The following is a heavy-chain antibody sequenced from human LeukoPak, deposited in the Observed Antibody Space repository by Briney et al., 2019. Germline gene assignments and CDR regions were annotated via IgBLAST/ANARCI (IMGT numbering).Heavy chain of an antibody. Sequence: GGSLRLSCVASGFTFSSYWMHWVRQAPGKGLVWVSRIHSDETSTNYADSVRGRFTISRDNAKNSVYLQMNSLRPEDTAVYYCSRDRLGGLDLWGQGTLVTVSS. CDR1: GFTFSSYW. V-gene: IGHV3-74*01. CDR3: SRDRLGGLDL. J-gene: IGHJ5*02. D-gene: IGHD5-12*01. CDR2: IHSDETST.